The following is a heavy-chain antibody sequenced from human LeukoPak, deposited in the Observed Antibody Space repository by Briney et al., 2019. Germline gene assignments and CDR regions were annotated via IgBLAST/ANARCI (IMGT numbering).Heavy chain of an antibody. CDR2: IYYSGNT. CDR1: GGSISSYY. J-gene: IGHJ3*02. D-gene: IGHD6-19*01. CDR3: ARLPKRGSTVAGVAFDI. Sequence: SETLSLTCTVSGGSISSYYWSWIRQPPGKGLEWIGYIYYSGNTNYNPSLKSRVTISVDTSKNQFSLKLSSVTAADTAVYSCARLPKRGSTVAGVAFDIWGQGTMVTVSS. V-gene: IGHV4-59*01.